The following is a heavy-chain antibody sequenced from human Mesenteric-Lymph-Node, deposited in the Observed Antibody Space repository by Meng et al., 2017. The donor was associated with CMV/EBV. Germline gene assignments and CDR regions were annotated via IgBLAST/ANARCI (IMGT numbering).Heavy chain of an antibody. J-gene: IGHJ4*02. D-gene: IGHD2/OR15-2a*01. Sequence: QVHLQHSGPALMKSPKTLSVTCTLSGDSISSTNAACSWIRQSPSRGLEWLGRTYYWSESYHDYAVSVKGPISVKLDTPKNQLSMQLNYVTTQEMAVYTCAYFADSPPLWWGQGTLVTVSS. CDR3: AYFADSPPLW. CDR1: GDSISSTNAA. CDR2: TYYWSESYH. V-gene: IGHV6-1*01.